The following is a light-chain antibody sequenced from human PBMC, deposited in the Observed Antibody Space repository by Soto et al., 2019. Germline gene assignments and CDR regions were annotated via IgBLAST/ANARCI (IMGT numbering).Light chain of an antibody. J-gene: IGLJ2*01. CDR3: ASWDVRLNAVL. CDR1: SSNVGSNS. CDR2: RDH. Sequence: QSVLTQSPSASGTAGQRITISCSGGSSNVGSNSVNWYQQVPGTAPKVLIYRDHQRPSRVPDRFSGSKSGTSASLAISGLQADDEGVYYCASWDVRLNAVLFGGGTKLTVL. V-gene: IGLV1-44*01.